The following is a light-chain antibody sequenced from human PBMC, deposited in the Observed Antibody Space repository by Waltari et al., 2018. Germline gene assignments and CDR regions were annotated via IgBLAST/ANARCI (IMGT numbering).Light chain of an antibody. Sequence: GSSSDVGAYNYVSWYQQHPGKAPRLIIYDVSNRPSGVSNRFSGSRSGNTASLTISGLQAEDEADYYCASYTTSDSYVFGTGTEVTVL. CDR1: SSDVGAYNY. V-gene: IGLV2-14*03. CDR3: ASYTTSDSYV. J-gene: IGLJ1*01. CDR2: DVS.